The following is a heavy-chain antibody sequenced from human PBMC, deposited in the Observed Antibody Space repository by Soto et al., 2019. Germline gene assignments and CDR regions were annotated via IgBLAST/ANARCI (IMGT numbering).Heavy chain of an antibody. CDR2: LSRSGGAT. Sequence: GGSLRLSCGSSAFSLTSCSMSWVRQTPGKGLERVSALSRSGGATYYADSVKGRFTISRDTSVNTLYLQMNNLRVEDTAIYYCTKGEMATIRNSDDPWGQGTLVTVSS. CDR3: TKGEMATIRNSDDP. J-gene: IGHJ5*02. D-gene: IGHD5-12*01. V-gene: IGHV3-23*01. CDR1: AFSLTSCS.